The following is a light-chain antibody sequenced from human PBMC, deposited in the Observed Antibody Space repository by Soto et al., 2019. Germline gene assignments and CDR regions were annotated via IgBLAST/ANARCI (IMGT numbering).Light chain of an antibody. CDR3: GTWDTSLSVYV. J-gene: IGLJ1*01. V-gene: IGLV1-51*01. CDR1: RSNIGSNY. Sequence: QSVLNQPPAVSAAPVQKFTISCSGGRSNIGSNYVSWYQHLPVTAPKLLIYDNKKRPSGIPDRFSGSQSGTSATLGITGLQTGGEPDYYCGTWDTSLSVYVFGTAPKVTVL. CDR2: DNK.